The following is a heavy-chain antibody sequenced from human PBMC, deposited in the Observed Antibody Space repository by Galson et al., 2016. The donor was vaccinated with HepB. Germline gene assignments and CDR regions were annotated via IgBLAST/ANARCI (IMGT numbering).Heavy chain of an antibody. Sequence: SLRLSCAASGFSFGVYGMHWVRQSPGKGLEWVALISHDDSLIYYADSVKGRFTISRDEARNTLFLQMDNLRREDTGLYFCVKDSLKEIQVWSSFDSWGQGTLVTVSS. V-gene: IGHV3-30*18. CDR3: VKDSLKEIQVWSSFDS. CDR1: GFSFGVYG. CDR2: ISHDDSLI. D-gene: IGHD2-21*01. J-gene: IGHJ4*02.